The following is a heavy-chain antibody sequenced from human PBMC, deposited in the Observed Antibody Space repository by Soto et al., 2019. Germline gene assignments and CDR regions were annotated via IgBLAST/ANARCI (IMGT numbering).Heavy chain of an antibody. CDR2: ISYDGNKK. Sequence: QVQLVESGGGVVQPGRSLRLSCVASGFTFSNYGMHWVRQAPGKGLEWVAVISYDGNKKYYAGPVKGRFTLSRDNSKNTVYLQMNSLRVEDTAVYFCAKDPDGDYGSLWGQGTLVTVSS. J-gene: IGHJ4*02. CDR1: GFTFSNYG. V-gene: IGHV3-30*18. CDR3: AKDPDGDYGSL. D-gene: IGHD4-17*01.